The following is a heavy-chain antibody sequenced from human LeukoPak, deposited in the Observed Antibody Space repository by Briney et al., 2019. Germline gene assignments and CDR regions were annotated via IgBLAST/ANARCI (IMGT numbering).Heavy chain of an antibody. J-gene: IGHJ4*02. D-gene: IGHD2-2*01. CDR2: IYYSGST. V-gene: IGHV4-30-4*01. CDR1: GGSISSGDYY. CDR3: AREGVPAAHFDY. Sequence: TLSLTCTVSGGSISSGDYYWSWLRQPPGTGLEWIGYIYYSGSTYYNPSLKSRVTISVDTSKNQFSLKLSSVTAADTAVYYCAREGVPAAHFDYWGQGTLVTVSS.